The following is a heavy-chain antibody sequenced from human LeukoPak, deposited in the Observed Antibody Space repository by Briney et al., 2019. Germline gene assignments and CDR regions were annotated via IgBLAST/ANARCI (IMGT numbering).Heavy chain of an antibody. D-gene: IGHD5-12*01. CDR2: INPNSGGT. Sequence: ASVKVSCKASAYTFTGYYMHCVRQAPGQGLEWMGWINPNSGGTNYAQKFQGRVTMTRDTSISTAYMELSRLRSDDTAVYYCARDRASGYDLRLFDYWGQGTLVTVSS. J-gene: IGHJ4*02. CDR1: AYTFTGYY. CDR3: ARDRASGYDLRLFDY. V-gene: IGHV1-2*02.